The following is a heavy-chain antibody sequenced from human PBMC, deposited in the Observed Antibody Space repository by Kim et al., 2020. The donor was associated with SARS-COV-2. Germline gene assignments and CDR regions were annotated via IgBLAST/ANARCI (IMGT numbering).Heavy chain of an antibody. CDR1: GGSISSYY. J-gene: IGHJ4*02. V-gene: IGHV4-59*08. CDR2: IYYSGST. Sequence: SETLSLTCTVSGGSISSYYWSWIRQPPGKGLEWIGYIYYSGSTNYNPFLKSRVTISVDTTKNQFSLKLSSVTAADTAVYYCARQGLLVGGSYSGYFDYWGQGTLVTVSS. CDR3: ARQGLLVGGSYSGYFDY. D-gene: IGHD1-26*01.